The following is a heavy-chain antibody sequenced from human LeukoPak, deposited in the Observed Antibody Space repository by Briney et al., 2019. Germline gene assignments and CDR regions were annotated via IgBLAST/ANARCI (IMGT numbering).Heavy chain of an antibody. CDR2: IYSGGST. J-gene: IGHJ3*02. D-gene: IGHD3-10*01. V-gene: IGHV3-66*01. Sequence: GGSLRLSCAASGVRVSNNYMSWVRQAPGKGLEWVSVIYSGGSTYYADSVKGRFTISRDNSKNTLYLQMNSLRAEDTAVYYCATETPTYYYGSGDGAFDIWGQGTMVTVSS. CDR1: GVRVSNNY. CDR3: ATETPTYYYGSGDGAFDI.